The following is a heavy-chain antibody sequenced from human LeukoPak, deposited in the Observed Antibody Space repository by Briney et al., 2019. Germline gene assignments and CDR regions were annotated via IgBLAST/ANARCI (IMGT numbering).Heavy chain of an antibody. CDR2: ISSSGSTI. CDR3: ARDLYYDFWSGRYGMDV. D-gene: IGHD3-3*01. V-gene: IGHV3-11*01. CDR1: GFTFSDYY. Sequence: GGSLRLSCAASGFTFSDYYMSWIRQAPGKGLEWVSYISSSGSTIYYADSVKGRFTISRDNAKNSLYLQMNSLRAEDMAVYYCARDLYYDFWSGRYGMDVWGQGTTVTVSS. J-gene: IGHJ6*02.